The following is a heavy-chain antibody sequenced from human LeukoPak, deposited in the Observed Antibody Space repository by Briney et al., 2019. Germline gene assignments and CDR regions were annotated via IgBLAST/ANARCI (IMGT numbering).Heavy chain of an antibody. Sequence: PGGSLRLSCAASGFTFSDYYMSWIRQAPGKGLXXXXYISSSSSYTNYADSVKGRFTISRDNAKNSLYLQMNSLRAEDTAVYYCARDRIGSGWYEGSDYWGQGTLVTVSS. CDR2: ISSSSSYT. J-gene: IGHJ4*02. CDR3: ARDRIGSGWYEGSDY. CDR1: GFTFSDYY. V-gene: IGHV3-11*06. D-gene: IGHD6-19*01.